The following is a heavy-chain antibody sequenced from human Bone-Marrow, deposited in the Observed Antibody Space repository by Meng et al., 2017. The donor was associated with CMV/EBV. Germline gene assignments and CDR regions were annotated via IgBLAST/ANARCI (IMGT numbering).Heavy chain of an antibody. V-gene: IGHV4-61*01. J-gene: IGHJ6*02. CDR1: GGSVSSGSYY. CDR3: ARDRLYCSSTSCPKINYYYGMDV. CDR2: IYYSGST. Sequence: GSLRLSCTVSGGSVSSGSYYWSWIRQPPGKGLEWIGYIYYSGSTNYNPSLKSRVTISVDTSKNQFSLKLSSVTAADTAVYYCARDRLYCSSTSCPKINYYYGMDVWGQGTTVTGCS. D-gene: IGHD2-2*01.